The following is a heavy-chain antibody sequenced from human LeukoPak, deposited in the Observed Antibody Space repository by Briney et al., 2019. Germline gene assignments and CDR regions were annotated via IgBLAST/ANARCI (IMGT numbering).Heavy chain of an antibody. J-gene: IGHJ3*01. D-gene: IGHD1-26*01. V-gene: IGHV4-4*07. CDR1: GGSISDNY. Sequence: PSETLSLTCTVSGGSISDNYWSWIRQPAGKGLEWIGRIYSSGNTYYNPSLNSRVTISVDKSLMQFSLDLTSVTAAGTAVYYCARGGGGSFYGNGFDLWGQGTTVTVSS. CDR2: IYSSGNT. CDR3: ARGGGGSFYGNGFDL.